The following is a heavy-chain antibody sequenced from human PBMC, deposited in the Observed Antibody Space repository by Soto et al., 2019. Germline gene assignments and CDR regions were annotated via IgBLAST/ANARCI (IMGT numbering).Heavy chain of an antibody. CDR1: GGSISSSNW. CDR2: IHHSGST. D-gene: IGHD2-2*01. J-gene: IGHJ5*02. CDR3: ATSGGYCSNTRCYKWFDP. Sequence: SETLSLTCAVSGGSISSSNWWNWVRQPPGKGLEWIGEIHHSGSTNYNPSLKSRVSISVDKSKNQFSLKLTSVTAADTAVYYCATSGGYCSNTRCYKWFDPWGQGTLVTVSS. V-gene: IGHV4-4*02.